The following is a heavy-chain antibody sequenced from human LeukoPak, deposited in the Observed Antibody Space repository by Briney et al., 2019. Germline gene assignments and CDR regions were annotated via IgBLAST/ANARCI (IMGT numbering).Heavy chain of an antibody. V-gene: IGHV4-59*08. CDR3: ARRQVYDSSGWGDYAFDI. CDR1: GGSISSYY. D-gene: IGHD3-22*01. J-gene: IGHJ3*02. Sequence: SETLSLTCTVSGGSISSYYWSWIRQPPGRGLEWIGYIYYSGSTNYNPSFKSRVTISVDTSKNQFSLKLSPVTAADTAVYYCARRQVYDSSGWGDYAFDIWGQGKMVTVSS. CDR2: IYYSGST.